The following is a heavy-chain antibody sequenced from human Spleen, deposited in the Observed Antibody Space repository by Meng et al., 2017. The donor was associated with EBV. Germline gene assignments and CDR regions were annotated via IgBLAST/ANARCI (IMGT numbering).Heavy chain of an antibody. CDR3: ARPFPSIVSPRLDPFGD. D-gene: IGHD5/OR15-5a*01. CDR1: RRSSSMLYY. J-gene: IGHJ4*02. V-gene: IGHV4-39*01. Sequence: RLPATEPLTTLHTRPRACPASRRSSSMLYYLGWHRQPPGRGLEWIVSCHYSGSPYYLPSLKSRITVSVDTSKNQFSLRLTSVTAADTAVYYCARPFPSIVSPRLDPFGDWGLGTLVTVSS. CDR2: CHYSGSP.